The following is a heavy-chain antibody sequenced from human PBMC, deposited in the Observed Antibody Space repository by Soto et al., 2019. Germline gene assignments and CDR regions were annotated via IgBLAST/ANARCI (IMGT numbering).Heavy chain of an antibody. CDR2: FDFEDGET. CDR1: GYTLTELS. D-gene: IGHD2-15*01. CDR3: AILGSAHLAVH. Sequence: EPVASVKVSCKVSGYTLTELSMHWVRQAPGKGLEWMGGFDFEDGETVYAQKLQGRVTMTEDTSTDTAYMELSSLRSEDTAVYYCAILGSAHLAVHWGQGTLVTVSS. J-gene: IGHJ1*01. V-gene: IGHV1-24*01.